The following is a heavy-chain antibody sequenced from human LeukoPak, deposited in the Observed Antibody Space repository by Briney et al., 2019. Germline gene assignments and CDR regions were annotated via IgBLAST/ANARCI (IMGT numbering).Heavy chain of an antibody. Sequence: GGSLRLSCAASGFTFSRYWMTWVRQAPGKGLEWVANIKQDGSEKDYVDSVKGRFTISRDDAKNSLYLQMNSLRAEDTAVYYCARSEVNTPFDYWGQGTLVTVSS. J-gene: IGHJ4*02. V-gene: IGHV3-7*01. CDR1: GFTFSRYW. CDR2: IKQDGSEK. D-gene: IGHD3-10*01. CDR3: ARSEVNTPFDY.